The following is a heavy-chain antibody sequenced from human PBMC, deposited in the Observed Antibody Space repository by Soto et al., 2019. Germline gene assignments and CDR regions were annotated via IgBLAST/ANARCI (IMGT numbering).Heavy chain of an antibody. CDR2: MNPNSGNT. CDR3: ARAHYYDSSGSLDY. J-gene: IGHJ4*02. V-gene: IGHV1-8*01. CDR1: GYTFTSYD. D-gene: IGHD3-22*01. Sequence: QVQLVQSGAEVKKPGASVKVSCKASGYTFTSYDINWVRQATGQGVEWMGCMNPNSGNTGYAQKFQGRVSMTRNTSISTAYMELSSLRSEDTAVYYCARAHYYDSSGSLDYWGQGTLFTVSS.